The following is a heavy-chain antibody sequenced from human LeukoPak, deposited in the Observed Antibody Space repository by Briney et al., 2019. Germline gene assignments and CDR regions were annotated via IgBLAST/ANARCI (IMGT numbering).Heavy chain of an antibody. CDR1: GYTFTGYY. CDR2: INPNSGGT. Sequence: ASVKVSCKASGYTFTGYYMHWVRQAPGQGLERMGWINPNSGGTNYAQKFQGRVTMTGDTSISTAYMELSRLRSDDTAVYYCARAIAAAGTPEYAFDIWGQGTMVTVSS. D-gene: IGHD6-13*01. V-gene: IGHV1-2*02. CDR3: ARAIAAAGTPEYAFDI. J-gene: IGHJ3*02.